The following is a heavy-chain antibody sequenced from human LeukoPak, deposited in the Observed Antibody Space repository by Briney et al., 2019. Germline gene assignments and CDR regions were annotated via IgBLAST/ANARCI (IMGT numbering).Heavy chain of an antibody. J-gene: IGHJ6*03. Sequence: ASVKVSCKASGYSFTSYYIHWVRQAPGQGLEWLGIINCSGGSTSYAQKFQGRVTMTRDTSTRTAYMELRSLRSEDTAVYYCARGRITMVRGVIYDRRYYYYMDVWGKGTTVTISS. D-gene: IGHD3-10*01. CDR3: ARGRITMVRGVIYDRRYYYYMDV. CDR2: INCSGGST. CDR1: GYSFTSYY. V-gene: IGHV1-46*01.